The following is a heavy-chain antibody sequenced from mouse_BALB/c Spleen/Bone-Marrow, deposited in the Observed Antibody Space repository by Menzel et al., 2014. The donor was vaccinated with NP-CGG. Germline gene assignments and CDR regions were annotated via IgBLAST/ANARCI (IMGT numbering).Heavy chain of an antibody. J-gene: IGHJ3*01. CDR3: TTGFAY. CDR2: IRLKSNNYAT. V-gene: IGHV6-6*02. CDR1: GFTFSNYW. Sequence: DVKLQESGGGLVQPGGSMKLSCVASGFTFSNYWMNWVRQSPEKGLEWVAEIRLKSNNYATHYAESVKGRFTISRDDSKSSVYLQINNLRAEDTGIYYCTTGFAYWGQGTLVTVSA.